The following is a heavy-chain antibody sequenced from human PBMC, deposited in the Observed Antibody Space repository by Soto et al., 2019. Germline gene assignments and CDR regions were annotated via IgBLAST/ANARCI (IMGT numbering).Heavy chain of an antibody. V-gene: IGHV3-23*01. CDR2: ISGSGGST. J-gene: IGHJ4*02. CDR1: GFTFSSYA. D-gene: IGHD3-10*01. CDR3: AKDMYYYGSGSNYDY. Sequence: GGSLRLSCAASGFTFSSYAMSWVRQAPGKGLEWVSAISGSGGSTYYADSVKGRFTISRDNSKNTLYLQMNSLRAEDTAVYYCAKDMYYYGSGSNYDYWGQGTLVTVSS.